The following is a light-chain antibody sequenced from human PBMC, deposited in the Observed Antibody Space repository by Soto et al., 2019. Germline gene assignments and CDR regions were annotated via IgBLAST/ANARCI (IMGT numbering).Light chain of an antibody. CDR1: PKVSSSY. Sequence: EIVLTQSPGTLSLSPGERATLSCRANPKVSSSYLSRYPQKPGQAPRLPIYGTSSRATSIPDRFSGSGSGTVFTLTISRLEPEDFALYYCQQYVRSPPTWTFGQGSKVPIK. J-gene: IGKJ1*01. CDR2: GTS. V-gene: IGKV3-20*01. CDR3: QQYVRSPPTWT.